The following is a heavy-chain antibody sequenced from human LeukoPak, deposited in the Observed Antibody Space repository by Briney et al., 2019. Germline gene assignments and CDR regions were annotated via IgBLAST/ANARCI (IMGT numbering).Heavy chain of an antibody. Sequence: GVSLKISCNVSGDNFDIYWIAWVRQMPGKGLEWMGIVYPGDSDAQYSPSFQGHVTFSVDKSAGTAFLQWHSLKASDTAIYYCARHDRTTITSPYSSWGQGTLVTVSA. D-gene: IGHD2-15*01. CDR1: GDNFDIYW. CDR3: ARHDRTTITSPYSS. V-gene: IGHV5-51*01. J-gene: IGHJ5*02. CDR2: VYPGDSDA.